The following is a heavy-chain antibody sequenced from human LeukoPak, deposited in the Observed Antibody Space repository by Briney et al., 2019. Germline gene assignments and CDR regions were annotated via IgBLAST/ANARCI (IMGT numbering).Heavy chain of an antibody. J-gene: IGHJ5*02. Sequence: SETLSLTCTVSGVSISTYYWSWIRQPPGKGLQWLGYIYYSGSTNYNPSLKSRVTISVDTSKNQFSLKLSSVTAADTAVYYCARSQAYCSSTTCYVNWFDPWGQGTLVTVSS. V-gene: IGHV4-59*01. CDR2: IYYSGST. D-gene: IGHD2-2*01. CDR1: GVSISTYY. CDR3: ARSQAYCSSTTCYVNWFDP.